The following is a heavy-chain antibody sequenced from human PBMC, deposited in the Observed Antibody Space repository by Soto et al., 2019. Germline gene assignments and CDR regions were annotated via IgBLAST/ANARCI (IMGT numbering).Heavy chain of an antibody. J-gene: IGHJ5*02. V-gene: IGHV4-30-4*01. CDR2: IYYSGGT. CDR3: SRSPTGELWVYANWFDP. CDR1: GGSISSGDYY. D-gene: IGHD3-16*01. Sequence: QVQLQESGPGLVKPSQTLSLTCTVSGGSISSGDYYWSWIRQPPGKGLEWIGFIYYSGGTYYKPSLKGRASTSGRTSKNKFSPHLSPVTAADTAGYYFSRSPTGELWVYANWFDPWGPGTLVTVSS.